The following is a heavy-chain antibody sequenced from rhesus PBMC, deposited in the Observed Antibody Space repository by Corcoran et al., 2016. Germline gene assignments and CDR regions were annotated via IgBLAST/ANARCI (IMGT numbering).Heavy chain of an antibody. D-gene: IGHD2-15*01. V-gene: IGHV4S7*01. CDR2: IYGRSGNT. J-gene: IGHJ4*01. Sequence: QVQLQESGPGLVKPSETLSLTCAVSGGSISDSYYWNWIRQPPGKGLEWIGNIYGRSGNTYNNPSLKSRVTMSKDTSKNQFSLKLSSVTAADTAVYYGARVSLQRDYWGQGVLVTVSS. CDR3: ARVSLQRDY. CDR1: GGSISDSYY.